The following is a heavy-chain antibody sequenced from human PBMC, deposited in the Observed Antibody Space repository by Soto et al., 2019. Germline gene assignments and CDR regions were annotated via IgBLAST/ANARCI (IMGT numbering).Heavy chain of an antibody. CDR3: ARNGALDY. CDR2: ILYSGTT. V-gene: IGHV4-30-4*01. D-gene: IGHD2-8*01. J-gene: IGHJ4*02. Sequence: QVQLQESGPGLVKPSQTLSLTCTVSGGSISSGDYYWSWIRQPPGKGLEWIGYILYSGTTNYNPSLESRLTISVHTSKNQFSLKLTSVTAADTAVYYCARNGALDYWGRGTLVTVSS. CDR1: GGSISSGDYY.